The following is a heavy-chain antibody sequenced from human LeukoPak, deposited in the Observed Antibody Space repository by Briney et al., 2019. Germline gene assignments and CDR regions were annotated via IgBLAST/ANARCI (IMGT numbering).Heavy chain of an antibody. D-gene: IGHD6-25*01. J-gene: IGHJ4*02. CDR2: ISYDGSNK. V-gene: IGHV3-30-3*01. CDR3: ARDPAFTSSLDY. CDR1: GFTFSSYA. Sequence: GGSLRLSCAASGFTFSSYAMHWVRQAPGKGLEWVAVISYDGSNKYYADSVKGRFTISRDNSKNTLYLQMNSLRAEDTAVCYCARDPAFTSSLDYWGQGTLVAVSS.